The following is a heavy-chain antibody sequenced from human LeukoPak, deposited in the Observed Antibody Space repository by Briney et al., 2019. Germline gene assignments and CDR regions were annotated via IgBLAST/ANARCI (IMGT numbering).Heavy chain of an antibody. Sequence: ASVKVSCKASGYTFTSYGISWVRQAPGQGLEWMGIINPSGGSTSYAQKFQGRVTMTRDTSTSTVYMELSSLRSEDTAVYYCARVAAAGTFDYWGQGTLVTVSS. V-gene: IGHV1-46*01. CDR3: ARVAAAGTFDY. J-gene: IGHJ4*02. D-gene: IGHD6-13*01. CDR1: GYTFTSYG. CDR2: INPSGGST.